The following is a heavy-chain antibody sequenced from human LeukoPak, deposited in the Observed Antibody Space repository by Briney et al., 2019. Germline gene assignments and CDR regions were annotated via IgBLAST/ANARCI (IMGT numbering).Heavy chain of an antibody. Sequence: ASVKVSCKASGYTFTSYDIYWVRHATGQGLEWMGWMNPNSGNTGYAQKFQGRVTMTRNTSITTAYMELCSLRSEDTAVYYCARNLITIFGVVIQAFAYWGEGTLVTVSS. D-gene: IGHD3-3*01. J-gene: IGHJ4*02. V-gene: IGHV1-8*01. CDR2: MNPNSGNT. CDR1: GYTFTSYD. CDR3: ARNLITIFGVVIQAFAY.